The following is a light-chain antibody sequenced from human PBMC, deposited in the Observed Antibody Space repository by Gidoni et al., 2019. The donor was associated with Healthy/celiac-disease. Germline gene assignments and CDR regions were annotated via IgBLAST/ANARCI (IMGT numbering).Light chain of an antibody. CDR1: QSGNSY. V-gene: IGKV3-11*01. J-gene: IGKJ5*01. Sequence: EIVLTQSPATLSLSPGERATLSCRANQSGNSYLAWYQQKPGQAPRLLIYDASNRATGTPARLSGSGSGKDFALTISSREPEDFAVYYCQQRSNWHPPITFGQGTRLEIK. CDR2: DAS. CDR3: QQRSNWHPPIT.